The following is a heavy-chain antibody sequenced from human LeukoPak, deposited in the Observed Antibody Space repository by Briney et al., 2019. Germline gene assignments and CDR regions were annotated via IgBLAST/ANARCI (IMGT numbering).Heavy chain of an antibody. CDR3: GYTNNFYH. Sequence: GESLRLSCVASGLSISGQWMNWVRQAPGQGLGWVANIKHDGSEEYYVDSVKGRFTISRDDGRNSVSLQMNSVRAEDTAVYYCGYTNNFYHWGQGTLVVVSS. J-gene: IGHJ4*02. V-gene: IGHV3-7*01. CDR1: GLSISGQW. CDR2: IKHDGSEE. D-gene: IGHD3-16*02.